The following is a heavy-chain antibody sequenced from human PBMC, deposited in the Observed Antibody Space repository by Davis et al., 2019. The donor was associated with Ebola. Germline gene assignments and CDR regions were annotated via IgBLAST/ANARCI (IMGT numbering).Heavy chain of an antibody. J-gene: IGHJ4*02. CDR2: MIPNSGNT. D-gene: IGHD5-24*01. Sequence: ASVPVSRKASRYTFTSYDVNWVRQATRQGLEWLRLMIPNSGNTGYAQKFQGRVTITADKSTSTAYMELSSLRSEDTAVYYSARGLARDGYTGQGYWGQGTLVTVSS. V-gene: IGHV1-8*01. CDR3: ARGLARDGYTGQGY. CDR1: RYTFTSYD.